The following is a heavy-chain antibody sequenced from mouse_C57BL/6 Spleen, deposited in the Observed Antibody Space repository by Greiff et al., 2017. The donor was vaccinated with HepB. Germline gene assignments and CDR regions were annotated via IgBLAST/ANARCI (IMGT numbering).Heavy chain of an antibody. CDR1: GYSFTGYY. CDR3: ARSYYYGSSYNYAMDY. D-gene: IGHD1-1*01. Sequence: EVQLKQSGPELVKPGASVKISCKASGYSFTGYYMNWVKQSPEKSLEWIGEINPSTGGTTYNQKFKAKATLTVDKSSSTAYMQLKSLTSEDSAVYYCARSYYYGSSYNYAMDYWGQGTSVTVSS. V-gene: IGHV1-42*01. CDR2: INPSTGGT. J-gene: IGHJ4*01.